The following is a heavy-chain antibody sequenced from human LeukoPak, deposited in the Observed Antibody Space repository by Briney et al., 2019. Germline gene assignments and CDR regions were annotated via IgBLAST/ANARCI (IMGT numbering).Heavy chain of an antibody. CDR3: AKGYYGSGSYGWFDY. CDR1: GFIFSNYG. CDR2: ITSTGLT. V-gene: IGHV3-23*01. D-gene: IGHD3-10*01. Sequence: GGSLRLSCEASGFIFSNYGMNWVRQAPGKGLEWVSGITSTGLTYYADSVKGRFTISRDNSKNTLFLHMNSLRAEDTAVYSCAKGYYGSGSYGWFDYWGQGTLVTVSS. J-gene: IGHJ4*02.